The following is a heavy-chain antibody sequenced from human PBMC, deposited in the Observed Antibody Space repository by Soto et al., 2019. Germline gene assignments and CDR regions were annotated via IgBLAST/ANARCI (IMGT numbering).Heavy chain of an antibody. J-gene: IGHJ6*02. D-gene: IGHD6-19*01. V-gene: IGHV1-69*12. Sequence: QVQLVQSGAEVKKPGSSVKVSCKVSGGTFSNYAIDWVRLAPGHGLEWMGGIVPIFGTTYYTQKFKGRATIIADDSTTTAYLEMRSLRSEDTAIYYCARVEAVAGLYNYHGLDVWGQGTAVTVSS. CDR2: IVPIFGTT. CDR1: GGTFSNYA. CDR3: ARVEAVAGLYNYHGLDV.